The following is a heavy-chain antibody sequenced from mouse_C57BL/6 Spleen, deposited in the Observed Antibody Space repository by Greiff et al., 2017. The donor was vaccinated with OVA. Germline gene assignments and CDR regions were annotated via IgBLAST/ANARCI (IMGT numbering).Heavy chain of an antibody. Sequence: DVMLVESGGGLVKPGGSLKLSCAASGFTFSDYGMHWVRQAPEKGLEWVAYISSGSSTIYYADTVKGRFTISRDNAKNTLFLQMTSLRSEDTAMYYCARPYGNYDCFDYWGQGTTLTVSS. D-gene: IGHD2-10*02. J-gene: IGHJ2*01. CDR3: ARPYGNYDCFDY. V-gene: IGHV5-17*01. CDR2: ISSGSSTI. CDR1: GFTFSDYG.